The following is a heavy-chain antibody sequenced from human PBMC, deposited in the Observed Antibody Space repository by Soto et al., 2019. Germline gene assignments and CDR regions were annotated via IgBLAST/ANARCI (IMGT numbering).Heavy chain of an antibody. Sequence: PGGSLRLSCAASGFTFSSYGMHWVRQAPGKGLEWVAVIWYDGSNKYYADSVKGRFTISRDNSKNTLYLQMNSLRAEDTAVYYCARGVEPRDDFWSGYSMARGDNYYYYGMDVWGQGTTVTVSS. CDR3: ARGVEPRDDFWSGYSMARGDNYYYYGMDV. V-gene: IGHV3-33*01. J-gene: IGHJ6*02. CDR1: GFTFSSYG. D-gene: IGHD3-3*01. CDR2: IWYDGSNK.